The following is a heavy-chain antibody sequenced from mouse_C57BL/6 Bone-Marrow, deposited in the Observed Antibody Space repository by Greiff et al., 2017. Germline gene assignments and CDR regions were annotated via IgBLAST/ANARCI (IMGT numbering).Heavy chain of an antibody. J-gene: IGHJ4*01. CDR2: INPNYGTT. D-gene: IGHD2-4*01. Sequence: EVQVVESGPELVKPGASVKISCKASGYSFTDYNMNWVKQSNGKSLEWIGVINPNYGTTSYNQKFKGKATLTVDQSSTTAYMQLNILTSEDSAVYYCARGYDYDYAIDYWGQGTSVTVSS. CDR1: GYSFTDYN. V-gene: IGHV1-39*01. CDR3: ARGYDYDYAIDY.